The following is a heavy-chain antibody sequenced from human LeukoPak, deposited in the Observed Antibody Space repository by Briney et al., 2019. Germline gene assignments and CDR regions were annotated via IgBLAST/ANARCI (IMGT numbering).Heavy chain of an antibody. CDR1: GFTVSSNY. CDR3: ARCKGAVAGHYYYYMDV. Sequence: GGSLRLSCAASGFTVSSNYMSWVRQAPGKVLEWVSVIYSGGSTYYADSVKGRFTISRDNSKNTLYLQMNSLRAEDTAVYYCARCKGAVAGHYYYYMDVWGKGTTVTISS. V-gene: IGHV3-53*01. CDR2: IYSGGST. D-gene: IGHD6-19*01. J-gene: IGHJ6*03.